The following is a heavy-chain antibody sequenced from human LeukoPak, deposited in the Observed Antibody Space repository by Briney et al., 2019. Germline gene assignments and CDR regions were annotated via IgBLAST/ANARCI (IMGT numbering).Heavy chain of an antibody. CDR2: ISYDGSNK. CDR3: AKDGGDYGNYYYYGMDV. Sequence: GRSLRLSCAASGFTFSSYGMHWVRQAPGKGLEWVAVISYDGSNKYYADPVKGRFTIPRDNSKNTLYLQMNSLRAEDTAVYYCAKDGGDYGNYYYYGMDVWGKGTTVTVSS. J-gene: IGHJ6*04. D-gene: IGHD4-17*01. CDR1: GFTFSSYG. V-gene: IGHV3-30*18.